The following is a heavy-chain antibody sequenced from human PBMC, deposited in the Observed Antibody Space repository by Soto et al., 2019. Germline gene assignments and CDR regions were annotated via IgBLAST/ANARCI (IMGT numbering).Heavy chain of an antibody. CDR3: AGRYCTNGVCYTNYYYYIDV. Sequence: EVQLLESGGVLVQPGGSLRLSCAASGFTFSTYAMSWVRQAPGKGLEWVSTITTSGGNTYYADSVQGRFTISRDNSKNTLYLQMNSLRAEDTAVYYCAGRYCTNGVCYTNYYYYIDVWGKGTTVTVSS. CDR2: ITTSGGNT. D-gene: IGHD2-8*01. CDR1: GFTFSTYA. V-gene: IGHV3-23*01. J-gene: IGHJ6*03.